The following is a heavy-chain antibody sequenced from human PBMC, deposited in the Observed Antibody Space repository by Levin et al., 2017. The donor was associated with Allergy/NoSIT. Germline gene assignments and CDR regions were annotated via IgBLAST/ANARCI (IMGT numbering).Heavy chain of an antibody. D-gene: IGHD3-9*01. CDR1: GGTFSSYT. Sequence: SVKVSCKASGGTFSSYTISWVRQAPGQGLEWMGRIIPILGIANYAQKFQGRVTITADKSTSTAYMELSSLRSEDTAVYYCARELTVLRYFDQRPYYFDYWGQGTLVTVSS. CDR3: ARELTVLRYFDQRPYYFDY. J-gene: IGHJ4*02. CDR2: IIPILGIA. V-gene: IGHV1-69*04.